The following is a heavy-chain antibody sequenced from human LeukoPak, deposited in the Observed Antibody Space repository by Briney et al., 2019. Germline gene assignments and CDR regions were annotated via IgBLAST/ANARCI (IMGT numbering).Heavy chain of an antibody. CDR3: ARGPVAGHYYYYYGMDV. Sequence: ASVKVSCKASGGTFSSYAISWVRQAPGQGLEWMGWINPNSGGTNYAQKFQGWVTMTRDTSISTAYMELSRLRSDDTAVYYCARGPVAGHYYYYYGMDVWGQGTTVTVSS. V-gene: IGHV1-2*04. D-gene: IGHD6-19*01. CDR2: INPNSGGT. CDR1: GGTFSSYA. J-gene: IGHJ6*02.